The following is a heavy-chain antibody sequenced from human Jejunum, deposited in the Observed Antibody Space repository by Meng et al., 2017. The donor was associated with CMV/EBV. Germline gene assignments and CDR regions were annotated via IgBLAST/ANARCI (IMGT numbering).Heavy chain of an antibody. V-gene: IGHV2-5*02. CDR3: VHRKDYGGNWNGGSADF. Sequence: LSPTSSPGGVGWIRQTTGKALEWLAVIYWDDDKRYNPSLKNRLTITKDVPRNQVVLTMTNIDPADTATYYCVHRKDYGGNWNGGSADFWGQGALVTVSS. D-gene: IGHD1-1*01. CDR1: LSPTSSPGG. J-gene: IGHJ4*02. CDR2: IYWDDDK.